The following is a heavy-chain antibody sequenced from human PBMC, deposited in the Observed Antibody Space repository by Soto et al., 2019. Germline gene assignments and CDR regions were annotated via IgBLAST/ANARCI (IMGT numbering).Heavy chain of an antibody. CDR2: ISSSGSFM. D-gene: IGHD2-8*02. V-gene: IGHV3-21*01. J-gene: IGHJ4*02. Sequence: DVQLVESGGGLVKPGGSLRHSCAASGISFSSDSMGWVRQAPGKGLEWVSSISSSGSFMNYADSVKGRFTISRDNAKNSLDLQMSGLTDEDTAVYYCARDPQSGNTLDWSYSWGQGALGTFSS. CDR3: ARDPQSGNTLDWSYS. CDR1: GISFSSDS.